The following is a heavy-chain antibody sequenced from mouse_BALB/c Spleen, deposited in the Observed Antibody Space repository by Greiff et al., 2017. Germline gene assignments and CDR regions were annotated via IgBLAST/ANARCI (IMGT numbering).Heavy chain of an antibody. V-gene: IGHV1S126*01. CDR2: IDPSDSET. J-gene: IGHJ2*01. Sequence: VQLQQSGPQLVRPGASVKISCKASGYSFTSYWMHWVKQRPGQGLEWIGMIDPSDSETRLNQKFKDKATLTVDKSSSAAYMQLSSPTSEDSAVYYCARILRGFDYWGQGTTLTVSS. CDR3: ARILRGFDY. CDR1: GYSFTSYW.